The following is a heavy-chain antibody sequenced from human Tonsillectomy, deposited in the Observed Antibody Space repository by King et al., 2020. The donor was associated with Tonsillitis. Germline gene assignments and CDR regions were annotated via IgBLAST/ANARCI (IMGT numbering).Heavy chain of an antibody. CDR2: IKQDGTEQ. CDR3: ARDEKGFCSSVSCYTPPFDY. CDR1: GFTFNNHW. D-gene: IGHD2-2*02. Sequence: VQLVESGGRLVRPGGSLRLSCAASGFTFNNHWMSWVRQAPGKGLEWVANIKQDGTEQKYVGSVKGRFTISRDNAKNVLYLQMNSLRAEDTAVYYCARDEKGFCSSVSCYTPPFDYWGQGTRVTVSS. J-gene: IGHJ4*02. V-gene: IGHV3-7*01.